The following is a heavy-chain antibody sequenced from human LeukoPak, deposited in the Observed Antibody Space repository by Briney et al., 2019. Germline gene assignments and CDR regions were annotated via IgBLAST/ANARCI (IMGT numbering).Heavy chain of an antibody. Sequence: ASVKVSCKASGYTFTSYYIHWVRQVPGQGLEWMGIINPTGGSTSYAQKFQDRITMTRDTSTSTVYMELSSLRSEDTAVYYCARSDYSSGWCGYWGQGTLVTVSS. J-gene: IGHJ4*02. D-gene: IGHD6-19*01. CDR2: INPTGGST. V-gene: IGHV1-46*01. CDR3: ARSDYSSGWCGY. CDR1: GYTFTSYY.